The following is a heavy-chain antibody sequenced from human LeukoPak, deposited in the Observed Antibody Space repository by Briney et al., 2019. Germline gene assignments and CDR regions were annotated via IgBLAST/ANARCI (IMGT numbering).Heavy chain of an antibody. J-gene: IGHJ4*01. CDR3: AREWSY. Sequence: PSETLSLTCTVSGGSITIGSDFWSWVRQPAGKGLEWIGRVYTSGIIKYNPSLKSRVTISIDMSKNQFSLRLISVTAADTAVYYCAREWSYWGHGTLVTVSS. V-gene: IGHV4-61*02. D-gene: IGHD3-3*01. CDR1: GGSITIGSDF. CDR2: VYTSGII.